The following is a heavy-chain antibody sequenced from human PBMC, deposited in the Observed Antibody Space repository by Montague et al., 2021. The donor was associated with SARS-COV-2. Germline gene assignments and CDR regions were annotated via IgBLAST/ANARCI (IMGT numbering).Heavy chain of an antibody. Sequence: PALVKPTQTLTLTCTFSGFSLISDGVGVSWIRQPPGKALEWLALIFWNDDKRYNSSLKNRLTVTKDTSKNQVVLTMTNMDPLDTGTYCCAHSLLFSSLGDLDSWGQGTLVTVAS. J-gene: IGHJ4*02. CDR2: IFWNDDK. V-gene: IGHV2-5*01. D-gene: IGHD7-27*01. CDR1: GFSLISDGVG. CDR3: AHSLLFSSLGDLDS.